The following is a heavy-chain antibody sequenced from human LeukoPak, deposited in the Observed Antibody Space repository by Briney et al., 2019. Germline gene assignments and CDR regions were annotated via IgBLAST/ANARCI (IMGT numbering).Heavy chain of an antibody. CDR3: ARETGDGYNWMGY. D-gene: IGHD5-24*01. V-gene: IGHV1-69*13. J-gene: IGHJ4*02. CDR2: IIPIFGTA. CDR1: GGTFISYA. Sequence: SVKVSCNTSGGTFISYAISWVRQAPGQGLEWMGGIIPIFGTANYARKFQGRVTITADESTNTAYMEMSSLRSEDTAVYYCARETGDGYNWMGYWGQGTLVTVSS.